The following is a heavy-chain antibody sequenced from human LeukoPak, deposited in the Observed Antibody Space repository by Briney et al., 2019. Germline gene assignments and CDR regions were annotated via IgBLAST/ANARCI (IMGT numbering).Heavy chain of an antibody. CDR3: AREEVGATTQTFDY. V-gene: IGHV4-59*12. CDR1: GGSISSYY. D-gene: IGHD1-26*01. Sequence: NPSETLSLTCTVSGGSISSYYWSWIRQPPGKGLEWIGYIYYSGSTYYNPSLKSRVTISVDRSKNQFSLKLSSVTAADTAVYYCAREEVGATTQTFDYWGQGTLVTVSS. J-gene: IGHJ4*02. CDR2: IYYSGST.